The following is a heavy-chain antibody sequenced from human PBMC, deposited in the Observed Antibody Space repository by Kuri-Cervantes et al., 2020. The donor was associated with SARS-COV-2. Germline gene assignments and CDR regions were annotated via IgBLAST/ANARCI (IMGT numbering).Heavy chain of an antibody. CDR3: SGDAMIITLFGLENWVDD. J-gene: IGHJ5*02. CDR1: GYTFTSYG. Sequence: SVKESCKASGYTFTSYGISWVRQAPGQGLVWMGRNITIYGTTNYAQKVQGRVTITADESTNTAYMAMSSRRSDDTAIYYCSGDAMIITLFGLENWVDDWGQGTLVTVSS. D-gene: IGHD3/OR15-3a*01. V-gene: IGHV1-69*13. CDR2: NITIYGTT.